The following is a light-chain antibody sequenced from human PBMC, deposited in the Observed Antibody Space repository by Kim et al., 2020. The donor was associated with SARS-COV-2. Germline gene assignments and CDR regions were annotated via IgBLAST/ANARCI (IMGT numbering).Light chain of an antibody. CDR2: QDS. Sequence: VSPGQTASITCPGDKLGDKYACWYQQKPGPSPVLVIYQDSKRPSGIPERFSGSNSGNTATLTISGTQAMDEADYYCQAWDRTTVVFGGGTQLTVL. V-gene: IGLV3-1*01. CDR3: QAWDRTTVV. J-gene: IGLJ2*01. CDR1: KLGDKY.